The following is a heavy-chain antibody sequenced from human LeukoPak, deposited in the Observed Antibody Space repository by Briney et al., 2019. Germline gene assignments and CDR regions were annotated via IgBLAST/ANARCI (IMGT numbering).Heavy chain of an antibody. CDR2: ISNSSSTI. D-gene: IGHD3-3*02. Sequence: GGSLRLSCAASGFTFSSYSMNWVRQAPGKGLEWVSYISNSSSTIYYADSVKGRFTISRDNAKNSLYLQMNSLRAEDTAVYYCARDGPFCPHSHWGQGTLVTVSS. V-gene: IGHV3-48*01. CDR1: GFTFSSYS. J-gene: IGHJ4*02. CDR3: ARDGPFCPHSH.